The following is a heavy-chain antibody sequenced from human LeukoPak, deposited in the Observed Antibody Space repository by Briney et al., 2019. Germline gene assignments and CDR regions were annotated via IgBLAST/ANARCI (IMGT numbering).Heavy chain of an antibody. V-gene: IGHV4-31*03. D-gene: IGHD3-22*01. CDR2: IYYSGST. CDR1: GGSISSGGYY. J-gene: IGHJ3*02. CDR3: ARGSLTYYDSSGYYYRAFDI. Sequence: PSETLSLTCTVSGGSISSGGYYWSWIRQHPGKGLEWIGYIYYSGSTYYNPSLKSRVTISVDTSKDQFSLKLSSVTAADTAVYYCARGSLTYYDSSGYYYRAFDIWGQGTMVTVSS.